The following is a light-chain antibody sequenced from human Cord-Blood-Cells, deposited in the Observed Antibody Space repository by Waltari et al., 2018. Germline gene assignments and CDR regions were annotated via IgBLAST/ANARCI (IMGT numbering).Light chain of an antibody. J-gene: IGLJ1*01. V-gene: IGLV2-14*03. CDR1: SSDVGGYKY. Sequence: QSALTQPASVSGSPGQSITISCTGTSSDVGGYKYVSWYQQHPGKAPKLIIYVVSNRPSGVSNRFSGSKSGNTASLTISGLQAEDEADYYCSSYTSSSTPYVFGTGTKVTVL. CDR2: VVS. CDR3: SSYTSSSTPYV.